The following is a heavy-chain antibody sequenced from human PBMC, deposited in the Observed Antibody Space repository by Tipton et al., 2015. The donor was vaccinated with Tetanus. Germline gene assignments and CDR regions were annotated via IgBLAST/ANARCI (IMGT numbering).Heavy chain of an antibody. Sequence: QLVQSGAEVKKPGESLKIPCQASGYTFTNAWIGWARQMPGKGLEWMGVIYPGDSSTIYSPSFQGLVTISVDKSINTTYLRWTSLKASDSAMYYCARQKGYWGQGTLVTVSS. CDR1: GYTFTNAW. CDR3: ARQKGY. J-gene: IGHJ4*02. CDR2: IYPGDSST. V-gene: IGHV5-51*01.